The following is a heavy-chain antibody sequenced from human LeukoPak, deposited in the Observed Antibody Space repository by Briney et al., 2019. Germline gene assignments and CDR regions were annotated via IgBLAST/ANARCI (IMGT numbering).Heavy chain of an antibody. Sequence: GGSLRLSCAASGFTFSTYGMHWVRQAPGKGLEWVAFIRYDGSNKYYADSVKGRFTISRDNSKNTLYLQMNSLRAEDTAVYYCVKDLQYYFDYWGQGTLVTVSS. CDR3: VKDLQYYFDY. J-gene: IGHJ4*02. CDR2: IRYDGSNK. V-gene: IGHV3-30*02. CDR1: GFTFSTYG.